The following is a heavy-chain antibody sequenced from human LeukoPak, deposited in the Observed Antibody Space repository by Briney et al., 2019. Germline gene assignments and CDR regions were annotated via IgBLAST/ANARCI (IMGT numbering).Heavy chain of an antibody. V-gene: IGHV4-39*01. Sequence: ESSETLSLTCTVSGGSISSSSNYWGWLRQPPGKGLEWIGSIYSSGSTYYNLSLESRVTISVYTSKNQFSLKLSSVSVAATAVYYCASEDYYGSGRIYWGQGTLVTVSS. J-gene: IGHJ4*02. CDR2: IYSSGST. CDR1: GGSISSSSNY. CDR3: ASEDYYGSGRIY. D-gene: IGHD3-10*01.